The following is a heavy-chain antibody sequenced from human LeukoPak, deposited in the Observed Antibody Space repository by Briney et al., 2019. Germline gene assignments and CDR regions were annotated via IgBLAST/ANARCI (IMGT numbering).Heavy chain of an antibody. CDR3: ARTQGPPYRFDY. Sequence: GGSLRLSCVASGFTFSSYSMNWVRQAPGKGLEWVSSISSSSSYVYYADSVKGRFTISRDNAKNSLYLQMNSLRAEDTAVYYCARTQGPPYRFDYWGQGTLVTVSS. CDR1: GFTFSSYS. J-gene: IGHJ4*02. D-gene: IGHD2-2*01. CDR2: ISSSSSYV. V-gene: IGHV3-21*01.